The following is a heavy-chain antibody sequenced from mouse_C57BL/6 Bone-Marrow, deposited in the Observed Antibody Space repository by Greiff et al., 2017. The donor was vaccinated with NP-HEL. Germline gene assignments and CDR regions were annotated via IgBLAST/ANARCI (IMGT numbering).Heavy chain of an antibody. CDR3: TRGGGYYGSFDV. Sequence: QVQLKESGAELVRPGASVTLSCKASGYTFTDYEMHWVKQTPVHGLEWIGAIDPETGGTAYNQKFKGKAILTADKSSSTAYMELRSLTSEDSAVYYCTRGGGYYGSFDVWGTGTTVTVSS. D-gene: IGHD2-2*01. CDR1: GYTFTDYE. CDR2: IDPETGGT. V-gene: IGHV1-15*01. J-gene: IGHJ1*03.